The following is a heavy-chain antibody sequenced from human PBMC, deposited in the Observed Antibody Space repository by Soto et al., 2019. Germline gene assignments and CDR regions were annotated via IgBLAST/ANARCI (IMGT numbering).Heavy chain of an antibody. V-gene: IGHV4-34*01. CDR3: ASEIPNWKEVDY. J-gene: IGHJ4*02. D-gene: IGHD1-20*01. CDR2: INHSGST. Sequence: NPSETLSLTCAVYGGSFSGYYWSWIRQPPGKGLEWIGEINHSGSTNYNPSLKSRVTISVDTSKNQFSLKLSSVTAADTAVYYCASEIPNWKEVDYWGQGTLVTVSS. CDR1: GGSFSGYY.